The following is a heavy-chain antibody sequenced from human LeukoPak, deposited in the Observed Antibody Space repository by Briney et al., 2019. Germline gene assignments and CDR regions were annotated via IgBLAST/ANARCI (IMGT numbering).Heavy chain of an antibody. CDR2: IIPILGIA. Sequence: GASVKVSCKASGGTFSSYAISWVRQAPGQGLEWMGRIIPILGIANYAQKFQGRVTITADKSTSTAYMELSSLRSEDTAVYYCARAYYYDILTPQGYGMDVWGQGTTVTVSS. J-gene: IGHJ6*02. V-gene: IGHV1-69*04. D-gene: IGHD3-9*01. CDR3: ARAYYYDILTPQGYGMDV. CDR1: GGTFSSYA.